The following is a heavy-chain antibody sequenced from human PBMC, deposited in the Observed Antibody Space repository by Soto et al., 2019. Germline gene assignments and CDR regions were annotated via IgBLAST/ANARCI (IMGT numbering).Heavy chain of an antibody. V-gene: IGHV4-31*03. D-gene: IGHD2-21*02. J-gene: IGHJ6*02. CDR1: SGPISSSCHY. CDR2: IYHSGGA. CDR3: ARDLRLKPPRDSYGMDV. Sequence: PSETLSLTGTVSSGPISSSCHYWSWIRQLPGKGLEWIGYIYHSGGAYYNPSLQSRLSISLDTSKSQFSLKLTSVTPADTAVYYCARDLRLKPPRDSYGMDVFGQGTTVTLSS.